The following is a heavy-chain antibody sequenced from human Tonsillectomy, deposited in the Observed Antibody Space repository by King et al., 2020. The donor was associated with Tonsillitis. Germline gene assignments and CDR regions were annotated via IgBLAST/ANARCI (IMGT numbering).Heavy chain of an antibody. CDR2: INHSGTT. J-gene: IGHJ4*02. CDR3: ARGGRGRADY. CDR1: GGSFSDYY. D-gene: IGHD3-10*01. Sequence: VQLQQWGAGLLKPSETLSLTCAVYGGSFSDYYWTWIRQPPGKGLEWIGEINHSGTTNYNPSLKSRVTISVETSTNQFSLKPSSVTAADTAVYYCARGGRGRADYWGQGTLVTVSS. V-gene: IGHV4-34*01.